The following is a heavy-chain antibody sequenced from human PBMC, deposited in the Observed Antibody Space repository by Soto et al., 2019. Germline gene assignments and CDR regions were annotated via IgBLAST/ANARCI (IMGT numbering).Heavy chain of an antibody. CDR1: GYTFTSYG. D-gene: IGHD3-9*01. J-gene: IGHJ5*02. V-gene: IGHV1-18*01. Sequence: ASVKVSCKASGYTFTSYGISWVRQAPGQGLEWMGWISAYNGNTNYAQKLQGRVTMTTDTSTSTAYMELRSLRSDDTAVYYCARDPVILSGYYRWFDPWRQGTLVTVSS. CDR2: ISAYNGNT. CDR3: ARDPVILSGYYRWFDP.